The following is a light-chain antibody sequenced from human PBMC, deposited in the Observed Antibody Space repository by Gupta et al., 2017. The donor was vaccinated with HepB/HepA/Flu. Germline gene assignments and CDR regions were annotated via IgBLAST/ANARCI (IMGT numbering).Light chain of an antibody. Sequence: SSELTQDPAVSVALGQTVRIPCHGDSLRSYYASWYQQKPGQAPVLVIYGKNNRPSGIPDRFSGSSSGNTASLTITGAQAEDEADYYCSSRDSSGNHPLYVFGTGTKVTVL. CDR1: SLRSYY. J-gene: IGLJ1*01. CDR2: GKN. CDR3: SSRDSSGNHPLYV. V-gene: IGLV3-19*01.